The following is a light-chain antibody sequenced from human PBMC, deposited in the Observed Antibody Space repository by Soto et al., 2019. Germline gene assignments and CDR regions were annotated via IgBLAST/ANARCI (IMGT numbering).Light chain of an antibody. Sequence: QSALTQPRSVSGSPGQSVAISCTATSSDVGGFDFVSWYQQHPGKAPKLVIYDVSKRPSGVPDRFSGSRSGDTASLTISGLQAEDEPDYYCCLYTASYSVFGGGTKLTVL. CDR3: CLYTASYSV. CDR2: DVS. CDR1: SSDVGGFDF. V-gene: IGLV2-11*01. J-gene: IGLJ3*02.